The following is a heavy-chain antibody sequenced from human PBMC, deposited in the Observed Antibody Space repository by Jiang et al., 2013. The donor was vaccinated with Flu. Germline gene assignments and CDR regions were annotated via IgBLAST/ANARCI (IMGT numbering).Heavy chain of an antibody. CDR3: AHRLYGSGSVDY. CDR2: IYWDEER. Sequence: TLTCTFSGFSLTTSRVAVGWLRQPPGKALEWLALIYWDEERRYSPSLENRVTITKDTSKDQVVLTMTNVDPVDTGTYYCAHRLYGSGSVDYWGQGTLVTVSS. V-gene: IGHV2-5*02. J-gene: IGHJ4*02. CDR1: GFSLTTSRVA. D-gene: IGHD3-10*01.